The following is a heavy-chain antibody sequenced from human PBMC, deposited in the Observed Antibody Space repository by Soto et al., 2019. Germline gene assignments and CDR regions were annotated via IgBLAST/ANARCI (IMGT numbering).Heavy chain of an antibody. CDR2: IWYNGRNK. J-gene: IGHJ4*02. CDR1: GFTFSNYG. V-gene: IGHV3-33*01. Sequence: VGSLRLSCAASGFTFSNYGIHWVRQAPGKGLEWVAVIWYNGRNKYYADSVKGRFTISRDNSKNTLWLQMDSLRVEDTAVYYCARDLNHYFDYWGQGTLVTVS. CDR3: ARDLNHYFDY.